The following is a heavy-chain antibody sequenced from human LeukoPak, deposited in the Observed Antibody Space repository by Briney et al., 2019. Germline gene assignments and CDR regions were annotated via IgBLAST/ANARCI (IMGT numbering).Heavy chain of an antibody. CDR1: GFIFSSYW. CDR2: INNDGSST. Sequence: GGSLRLSCAASGFIFSSYWLHWVRQAPGKGLVWVSRINNDGSSTNYADSVKGRFTISRDNAKNTLYLQMNSLRAEDTAVYYCARDRYFGMDVWGQGTTVTVSS. J-gene: IGHJ6*02. V-gene: IGHV3-74*01. CDR3: ARDRYFGMDV.